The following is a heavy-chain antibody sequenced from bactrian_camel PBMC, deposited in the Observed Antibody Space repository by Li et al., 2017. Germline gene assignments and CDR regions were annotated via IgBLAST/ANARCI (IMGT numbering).Heavy chain of an antibody. J-gene: IGHJ7*01. V-gene: IGHV3-2*01. Sequence: HVQLVESGGGLVQPGGSLRLSCAASGFTFSSYYMSWVRQAPGKGLEWVSSVDSDGSNTYYADSGKGRFTVSRDNAKNTLYLQMNSLNTEDTAIYYCTRDVAGNYYGLDYWGKGTQVTVS. CDR2: VDSDGSNT. D-gene: IGHD6*01. CDR1: GFTFSSYY.